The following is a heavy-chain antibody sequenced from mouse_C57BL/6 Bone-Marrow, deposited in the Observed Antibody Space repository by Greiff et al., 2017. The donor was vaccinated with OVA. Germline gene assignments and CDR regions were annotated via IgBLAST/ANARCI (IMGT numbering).Heavy chain of an antibody. CDR1: GYTFTDYY. D-gene: IGHD1-1*01. J-gene: IGHJ4*01. CDR3: ARGYYYGSSPYAMDY. CDR2: INPYNGGT. V-gene: IGHV1-19*01. Sequence: EVQLHQSGPVLVKPGASVKMSCKASGYTFTDYYMNWVKQSHGKSLEWIGVINPYNGGTSYNQKFKGKATLTVDKSSSTAYMELNSLTSEDSAVYYCARGYYYGSSPYAMDYWGQGTSVTVSS.